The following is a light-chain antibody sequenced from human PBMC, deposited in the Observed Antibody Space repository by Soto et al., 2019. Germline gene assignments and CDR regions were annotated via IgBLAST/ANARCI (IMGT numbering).Light chain of an antibody. J-gene: IGKJ4*01. V-gene: IGKV4-1*01. CDR1: QSVLYSSNNKNY. CDR2: WAS. CDR3: QHYYSPPCT. Sequence: DIVMTQSPDSLAVSLGERATINCKSSQSVLYSSNNKNYLAWYQQKAGQPPKVLIYWASTRESGVPDRFSGSGSGTDFTLTISSLQDEDVAVYYCQHYYSPPCTFGGGPKVDIK.